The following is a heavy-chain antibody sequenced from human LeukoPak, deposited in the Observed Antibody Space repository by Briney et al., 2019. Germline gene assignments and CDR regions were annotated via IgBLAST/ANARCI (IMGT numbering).Heavy chain of an antibody. V-gene: IGHV3-9*01. D-gene: IGHD3-22*01. CDR2: IRWDSGTI. J-gene: IGHJ3*02. Sequence: PGGSLRLSCAASGFTFDDYAMHWVRQAPGKGLEWVSGIRWDSGTIGYADSVKGRFTISRDNAKNSLYLQMNSLRAEDTALYYCAKDADSSGFDAFDMWGQGTMVTVSS. CDR1: GFTFDDYA. CDR3: AKDADSSGFDAFDM.